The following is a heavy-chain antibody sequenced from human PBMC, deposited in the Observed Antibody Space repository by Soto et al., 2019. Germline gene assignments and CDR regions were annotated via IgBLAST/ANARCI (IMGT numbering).Heavy chain of an antibody. D-gene: IGHD3-16*01. CDR2: IYPTGKT. CDR3: ARAPPGPAPRWGV. CDR1: GGSISSGGYS. Sequence: QLQMQESGSGLVKPSQTLSLTCTVSGGSISSGGYSWSWIRQTPGKGLEWIGYIYPTGKTYYNPSLENRATLSIDTSQNQFSLQLTSVTAADTAVYYCARAPPGPAPRWGVWGHGTTVTVSS. J-gene: IGHJ6*02. V-gene: IGHV4-30-2*01.